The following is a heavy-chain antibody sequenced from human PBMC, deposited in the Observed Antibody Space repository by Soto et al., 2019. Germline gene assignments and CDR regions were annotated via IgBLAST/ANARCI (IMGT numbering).Heavy chain of an antibody. Sequence: QVQLQESGPGLVKPSETLSLTCTVSGGSISSYYWSWIRQPPGKGLEWIGYIYYSGSTNYNPSLKSRVTISVDTANNQFSLNLSSVTAADTAVYYCARALILTGYYIHDACDIWGQGTMVTVSS. D-gene: IGHD3-9*01. CDR1: GGSISSYY. CDR3: ARALILTGYYIHDACDI. CDR2: IYYSGST. V-gene: IGHV4-59*01. J-gene: IGHJ3*02.